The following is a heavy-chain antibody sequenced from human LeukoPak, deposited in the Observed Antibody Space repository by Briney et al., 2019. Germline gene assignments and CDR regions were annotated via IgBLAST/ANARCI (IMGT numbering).Heavy chain of an antibody. Sequence: GRSLRLSCAASGFTFSNYAMHWVRQAPGKGLEWVADTLYDGSNKYYADSVKGRFTVSRDNSKNMLWLQMNSLRADDTAVYYCAKDHDYGDPGYYFGYWGQGALVTVSS. CDR2: TLYDGSNK. J-gene: IGHJ4*02. CDR1: GFTFSNYA. CDR3: AKDHDYGDPGYYFGY. D-gene: IGHD4-17*01. V-gene: IGHV3-30*18.